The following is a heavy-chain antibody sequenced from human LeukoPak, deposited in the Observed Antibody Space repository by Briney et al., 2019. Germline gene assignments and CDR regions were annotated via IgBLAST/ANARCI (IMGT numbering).Heavy chain of an antibody. CDR3: ARVPGPYTTSRFDF. V-gene: IGHV1-2*02. D-gene: IGHD2-2*01. CDR2: IDPDCGGT. Sequence: GASVKVSCKTSGYTFTGYYLHWVRQAPGQRPEWMGRIDPDCGGTHYGQKFQGRVTVTRDTSITTVYMELSGLTSDDTAVYYCARVPGPYTTSRFDFWGQGTLVTVSS. J-gene: IGHJ4*02. CDR1: GYTFTGYY.